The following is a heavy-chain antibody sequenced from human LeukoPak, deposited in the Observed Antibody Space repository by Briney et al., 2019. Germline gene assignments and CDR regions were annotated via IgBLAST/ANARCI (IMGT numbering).Heavy chain of an antibody. CDR1: GYSFATYF. Sequence: GESLKISCKGSGYSFATYFIGWVRQVPGKGLEWMGMIYLGDADTRYSPSFQGQVTISADKSISTAYLQWSSLKASDTAIYFCARLGLMRYCSGGNCHPDYWGQGTLVTVSS. V-gene: IGHV5-51*01. D-gene: IGHD2-15*01. CDR3: ARLGLMRYCSGGNCHPDY. CDR2: IYLGDADT. J-gene: IGHJ4*02.